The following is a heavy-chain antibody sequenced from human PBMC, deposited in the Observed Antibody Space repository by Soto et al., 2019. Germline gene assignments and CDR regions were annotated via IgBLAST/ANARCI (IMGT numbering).Heavy chain of an antibody. V-gene: IGHV3-33*01. CDR3: ARDAQQLANYGMDV. CDR2: LWAGGNFR. Sequence: QVQLVESGGNVVQPGGSLRLSCAASGFSFNSHGMHWVRQAPGKGLEWVVHLWAGGNFRYYAYSVKGRFTISSDQSKNTLYVQMNSLGAEDPAVYYCARDAQQLANYGMDVWGQGPTVTVSS. CDR1: GFSFNSHG. D-gene: IGHD6-13*01. J-gene: IGHJ6*02.